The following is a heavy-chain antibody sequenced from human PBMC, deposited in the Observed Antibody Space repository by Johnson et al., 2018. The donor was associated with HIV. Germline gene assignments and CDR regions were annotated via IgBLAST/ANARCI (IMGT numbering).Heavy chain of an antibody. CDR1: GFTFSSYW. V-gene: IGHV3-7*01. CDR3: ARARDYNFWSPATDI. J-gene: IGHJ3*02. D-gene: IGHD3-3*01. Sequence: VQLVESGGGLVQPGGSLRLSCAASGFTFSSYWMSWVRQAPGKGLEWVANIKQDGREKYYVDSVKGRFTISRDNAKNSLYLQMNSLRAEDTAVYYCARARDYNFWSPATDIWGQGTMVTVSS. CDR2: IKQDGREK.